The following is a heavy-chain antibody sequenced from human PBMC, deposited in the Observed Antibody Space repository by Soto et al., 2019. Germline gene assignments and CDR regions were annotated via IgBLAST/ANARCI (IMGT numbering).Heavy chain of an antibody. Sequence: EMQLLESGGGLVQPGGSLRLSCAASGFTFSSFAMSWVRQAPGKGLDWVSAISGSGGSTYSADSVKGRFTISRDNSKNTLYLQMNSLKGEDTAVYYCAKDRDIVRGWFDPWGQGTPVTVSS. J-gene: IGHJ5*02. CDR1: GFTFSSFA. CDR3: AKDRDIVRGWFDP. CDR2: ISGSGGST. D-gene: IGHD2-15*01. V-gene: IGHV3-23*01.